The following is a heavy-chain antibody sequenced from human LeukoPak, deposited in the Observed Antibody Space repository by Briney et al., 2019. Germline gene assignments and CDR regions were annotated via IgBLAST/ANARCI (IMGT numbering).Heavy chain of an antibody. CDR3: AKVPDYYGSGAPDY. J-gene: IGHJ4*02. V-gene: IGHV3-23*01. D-gene: IGHD3-10*01. CDR1: GVTFSNYA. Sequence: PGGSLRLSCAASGVTFSNYAMSWVRQAPGKGLEWVSTIRGSGDGTYYVDSVKGRFTISRDNSRNTLYLQMNTLRVEDTAEYFCAKVPDYYGSGAPDYWGQGTLVTVSS. CDR2: IRGSGDGT.